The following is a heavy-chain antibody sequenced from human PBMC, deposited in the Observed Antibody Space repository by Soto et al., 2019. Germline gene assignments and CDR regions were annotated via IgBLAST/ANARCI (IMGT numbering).Heavy chain of an antibody. Sequence: QVRLQESGPGLVKPSETLSLTCTVSGASISRYYWRWIRQSPGKGLEWIGYLYNTGSTIYNPSLKSRVTIAVDTSKNQFSLKVNSVTAADTAVYYCARDRWGYCCVDCYPLDVWGQGTTVTVSS. D-gene: IGHD2-21*02. CDR1: GASISRYY. J-gene: IGHJ6*02. V-gene: IGHV4-59*01. CDR2: LYNTGST. CDR3: ARDRWGYCCVDCYPLDV.